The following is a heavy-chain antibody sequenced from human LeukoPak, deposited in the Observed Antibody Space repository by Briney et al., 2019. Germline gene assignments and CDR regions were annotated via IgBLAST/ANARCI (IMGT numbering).Heavy chain of an antibody. CDR2: INHSGST. Sequence: PSETLSLTCAVYGGSFSGYYWSWIRQHPGKGLEWIGEINHSGSTNYNPSLKSRVTISVDTSKNQFSLKLSSVTAADTAVYYCARLHGDYVGFDYWGQGTLVTVSS. V-gene: IGHV4-34*01. D-gene: IGHD4-17*01. CDR3: ARLHGDYVGFDY. CDR1: GGSFSGYY. J-gene: IGHJ4*02.